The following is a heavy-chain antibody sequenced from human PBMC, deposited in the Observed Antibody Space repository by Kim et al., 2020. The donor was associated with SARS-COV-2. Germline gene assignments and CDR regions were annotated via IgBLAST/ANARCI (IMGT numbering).Heavy chain of an antibody. CDR3: AKSPDDAFDI. CDR2: ISWNSGSI. CDR1: GFTFDDYA. J-gene: IGHJ3*02. Sequence: GGSLRLSCAASGFTFDDYAMHWVRQAPGKGLEWVSGISWNSGSIGYADSVKGRFTISRDNAKNSLYLQMNSLRAEDTALYYCAKSPDDAFDIWGQGTMVTVSS. V-gene: IGHV3-9*01.